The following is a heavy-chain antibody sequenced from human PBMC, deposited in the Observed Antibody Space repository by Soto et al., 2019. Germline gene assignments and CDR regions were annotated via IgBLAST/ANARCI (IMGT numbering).Heavy chain of an antibody. V-gene: IGHV3-74*01. CDR1: GFSFSDYW. CDR3: TRDMGASEEWSPFDH. D-gene: IGHD1-26*01. Sequence: EVQLVESGGGLVQPGGSLRLSCAVSGFSFSDYWMHWVRQVPGKGLVWVSRINTDGSTITYAGSVKGRFTISRDNARNTLYLQMDSLRAEATALYYCTRDMGASEEWSPFDHWGQGTLVTVSS. J-gene: IGHJ4*02. CDR2: INTDGSTI.